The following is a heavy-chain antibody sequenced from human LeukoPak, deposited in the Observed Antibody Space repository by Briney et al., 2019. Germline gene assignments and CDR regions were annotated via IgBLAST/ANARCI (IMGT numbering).Heavy chain of an antibody. J-gene: IGHJ3*02. CDR2: ISGSGGST. CDR1: GFTFSSYA. D-gene: IGHD4-23*01. Sequence: GALRLSCAASGFTFSSYAMSWVRQAPGKGLEWVSAISGSGGSTYYADSVKGRFTISRDNSKNTLYLQMNSLRAEDTAVYYCAKGGNPFDAFDIWGQGTMVTVSS. CDR3: AKGGNPFDAFDI. V-gene: IGHV3-23*01.